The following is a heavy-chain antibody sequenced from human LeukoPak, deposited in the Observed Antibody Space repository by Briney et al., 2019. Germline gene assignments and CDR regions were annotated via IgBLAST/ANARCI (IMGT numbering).Heavy chain of an antibody. CDR3: ARDFGIAAAGHFIVPNWYFDL. CDR2: INHSGST. J-gene: IGHJ2*01. D-gene: IGHD6-13*01. V-gene: IGHV4-34*01. Sequence: KPSETLSLTCAVYGGSFSGYYWSWIRQPPGKGLEWIGEINHSGSTNYNPSLKSRVTISVDRSKNQFSLKLSSVTAADTAVYYCARDFGIAAAGHFIVPNWYFDLWGRGTLVTVSS. CDR1: GGSFSGYY.